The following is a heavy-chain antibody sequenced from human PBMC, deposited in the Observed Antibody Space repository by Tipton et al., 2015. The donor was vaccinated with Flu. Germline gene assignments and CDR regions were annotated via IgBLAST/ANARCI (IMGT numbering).Heavy chain of an antibody. V-gene: IGHV4-59*01. CDR3: ARGGYCSSTSCHDAFDI. D-gene: IGHD2-2*01. J-gene: IGHJ3*02. Sequence: TLSLTCTVSGGSISSYYWSWIRQPPGKGLEWIGYIYYSGSTNYNPSLKSRVTISVDTSKNQFSLKLSSVTAADTAVYYCARGGYCSSTSCHDAFDIWGQGTMVTVSS. CDR1: GGSISSYY. CDR2: IYYSGST.